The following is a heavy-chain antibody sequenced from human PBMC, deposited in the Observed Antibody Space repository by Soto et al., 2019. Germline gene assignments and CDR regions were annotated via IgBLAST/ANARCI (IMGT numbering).Heavy chain of an antibody. CDR1: GYTFTSYW. V-gene: IGHV5-51*01. CDR3: VRGYNSGWSINPYYLDY. D-gene: IGHD6-19*01. CDR2: IFPRDSDT. J-gene: IGHJ4*02. Sequence: GESLKISCKASGYTFTSYWIGWVRQVPGKGLEWMGIIFPRDSDTRYSPSFQGQVTISADRSINTAYLQWSSLKASDTAIYNCVRGYNSGWSINPYYLDYWGQGKLVTVS.